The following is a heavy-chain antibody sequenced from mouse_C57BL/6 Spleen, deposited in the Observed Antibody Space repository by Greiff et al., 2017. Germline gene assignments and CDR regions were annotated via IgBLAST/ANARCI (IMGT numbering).Heavy chain of an antibody. Sequence: QVQLVESGAELARPGASVKLSCKASGYTFTSYGISWVKQRTGQGLEWIGEIYPRSGNTYYNEKFKGKATLTADKSSSTAYMELRSLTSEDSAVYFCARGPIYYDYDGRFDYWGQGTTLTVSS. CDR1: GYTFTSYG. D-gene: IGHD2-4*01. J-gene: IGHJ2*01. V-gene: IGHV1-81*01. CDR2: IYPRSGNT. CDR3: ARGPIYYDYDGRFDY.